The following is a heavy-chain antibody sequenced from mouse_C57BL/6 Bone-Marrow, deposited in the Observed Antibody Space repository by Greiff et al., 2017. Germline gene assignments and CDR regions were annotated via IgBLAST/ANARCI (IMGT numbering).Heavy chain of an antibody. CDR3: SADSAVYYCACRVYDDYSFFDY. CDR1: YTFS. J-gene: IGHJ2*01. D-gene: IGHD2-3*01. CDR2: GQGLEWIG. V-gene: IGHV1-87*01. Sequence: QVQLQQSGPELARPWASVKISCQAFYTFSRRVHFAIRDPNYWMQWVKQRPGQGLEWIGAIYPGNGDTSYNQKFKSKATMTADHYSSTANLRLSSGTSADSAVYYCACRVYDDYSFFDYWGQGTTLTVSS.